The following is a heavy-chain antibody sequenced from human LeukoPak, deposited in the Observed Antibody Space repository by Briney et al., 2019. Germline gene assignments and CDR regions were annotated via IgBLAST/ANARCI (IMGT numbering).Heavy chain of an antibody. D-gene: IGHD3-10*01. J-gene: IGHJ4*02. CDR1: GFTFSSYA. CDR2: ISGSGGST. V-gene: IGHV3-23*01. Sequence: GGSLRLSCTVSGFTFSSYAMSWVRQAPGKGLEWVSAISGSGGSTYYADSVKGRFTISRDNSKNTLYLQMNSLRAEDTAVYYCAKGGGYYPGGYWGQGTLVTVSS. CDR3: AKGGGYYPGGY.